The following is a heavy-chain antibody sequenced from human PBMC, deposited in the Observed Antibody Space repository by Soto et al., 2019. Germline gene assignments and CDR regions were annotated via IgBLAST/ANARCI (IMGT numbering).Heavy chain of an antibody. V-gene: IGHV3-7*05. J-gene: IGHJ4*02. CDR1: GFIFSDYW. Sequence: EVQLVESGGGLVQPGGSLRLSCAASGFIFSDYWMTWVRQAPGKGLEWVANIRQDASERYSVDSVKGRFTISRDNANNSLYLQMDSLRAEDTAVYYCAREGGHNYASRKTDFWGQGTLVTVSS. CDR2: IRQDASER. D-gene: IGHD5-18*01. CDR3: AREGGHNYASRKTDF.